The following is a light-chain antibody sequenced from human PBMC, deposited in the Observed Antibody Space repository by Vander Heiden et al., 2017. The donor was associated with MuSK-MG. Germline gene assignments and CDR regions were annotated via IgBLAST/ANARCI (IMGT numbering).Light chain of an antibody. CDR1: QSILHSSNRRNY. Sequence: DIVMTQSPDSLAVSLGERATINCKPSQSILHSSNRRNYLAWYQQKPGQPPKLLIYWASTREPGVPDRFSGSGSGTDFTLTISSVQAEDVAVYYCQQCYGIPAFGQGTRVEIK. CDR2: WAS. V-gene: IGKV4-1*01. CDR3: QQCYGIPA. J-gene: IGKJ1*01.